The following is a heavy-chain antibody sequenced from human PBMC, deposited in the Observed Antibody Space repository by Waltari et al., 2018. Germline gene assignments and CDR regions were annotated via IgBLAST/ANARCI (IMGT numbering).Heavy chain of an antibody. D-gene: IGHD2-2*01. Sequence: EVHLVESGGGLVKPGGSLRLSCAASGFSSSGYKLTWVRQAPGKGLEWVSSIFTTGTSMYYADSVKGRFTISRDNANNLLYLHMNSLRAEDTALYYCAKDSSAAFSTSSLDSWGQGTLVTVSS. CDR2: IFTTGTSM. J-gene: IGHJ4*02. CDR3: AKDSSAAFSTSSLDS. V-gene: IGHV3-21*01. CDR1: GFSSSGYK.